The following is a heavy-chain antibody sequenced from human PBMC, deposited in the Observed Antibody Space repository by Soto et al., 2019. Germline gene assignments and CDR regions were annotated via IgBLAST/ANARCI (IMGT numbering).Heavy chain of an antibody. CDR2: ISYDGSNK. D-gene: IGHD3-16*01. J-gene: IGHJ4*02. CDR1: GLTFSSYG. Sequence: GGSLRLSCAASGLTFSSYGMRWVRQATGKGLEWVAVISYDGSNKYYADSVKGRFTISRDNSKNTLYLQMNSLRAEDTAVYYCAKDPGLTGYFDYWGQGTLVTVSS. CDR3: AKDPGLTGYFDY. V-gene: IGHV3-30*18.